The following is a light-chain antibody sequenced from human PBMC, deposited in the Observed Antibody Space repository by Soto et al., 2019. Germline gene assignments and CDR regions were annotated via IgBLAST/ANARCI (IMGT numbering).Light chain of an antibody. V-gene: IGKV1-5*01. CDR3: QQRHSSPIT. Sequence: DIPMTQSPCTLSPSLGDRATLTCRASQSVSTRLAWYQHKPGKAPKVVISGAYNLESGVPSRFSGSGAGTEFTLTISSLQPDDFATYYCQQRHSSPITFGQGTRLEIK. CDR1: QSVSTR. J-gene: IGKJ5*01. CDR2: GAY.